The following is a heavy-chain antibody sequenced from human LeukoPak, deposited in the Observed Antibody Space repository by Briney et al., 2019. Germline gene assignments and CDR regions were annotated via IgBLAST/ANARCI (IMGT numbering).Heavy chain of an antibody. CDR3: ARRHSSSSGLRYYYYYMDV. V-gene: IGHV4-34*01. D-gene: IGHD6-6*01. Sequence: SETLSLTCAVYGGSFSGYYWSWIRQPPGKGLEWIGEINHSGSTNYNPSLKSRVTISVDTSKNQSSLKLSSVTAADTAVYYCARRHSSSSGLRYYYYYMDVWGKGTKVTVSS. CDR1: GGSFSGYY. J-gene: IGHJ6*03. CDR2: INHSGST.